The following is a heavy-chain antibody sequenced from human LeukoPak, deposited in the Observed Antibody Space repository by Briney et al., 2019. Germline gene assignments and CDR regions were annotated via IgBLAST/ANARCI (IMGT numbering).Heavy chain of an antibody. Sequence: GGSLRLSCAASGFIFSSYEMNWVRQAPGKGLEWISYIDPSGGTIYYAGSVKGRFTIARDNRKNTLYLQMNSLRAEDTAVYFCAKRGVVIRVILVGFHREAYYFESWGQGALVTVSS. V-gene: IGHV3-48*03. J-gene: IGHJ4*02. CDR2: IDPSGGTI. CDR3: AKRGVVIRVILVGFHREAYYFES. CDR1: GFIFSSYE. D-gene: IGHD3/OR15-3a*01.